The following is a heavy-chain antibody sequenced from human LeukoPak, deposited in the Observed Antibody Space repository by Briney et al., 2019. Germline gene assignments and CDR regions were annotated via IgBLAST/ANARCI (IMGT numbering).Heavy chain of an antibody. J-gene: IGHJ4*02. Sequence: PSETLSLTCTVSGGSISSSSYSWGWVRQPPGKGLEWIGSIYYSGSTYYNPSLKSRVTISVDTSKNQFSLKLSSVTAADTAVYYCARTVAVAGRRDFDYWGQGTLVTVSS. CDR3: ARTVAVAGRRDFDY. CDR2: IYYSGST. D-gene: IGHD6-19*01. CDR1: GGSISSSSYS. V-gene: IGHV4-39*01.